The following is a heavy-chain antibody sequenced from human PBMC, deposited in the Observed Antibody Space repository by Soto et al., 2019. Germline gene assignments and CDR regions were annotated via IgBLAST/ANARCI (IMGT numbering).Heavy chain of an antibody. Sequence: GGSLRLSCAASGFTFSDYYMIWIRQAPGKGLEWVSYISDSGSTISYADSVKGRFTISRDNAKYSLYLQMNSLRADDTAVYYCAKRGGGYYYDSSALGIDYWGQGTLVTVSS. CDR3: AKRGGGYYYDSSALGIDY. D-gene: IGHD3-22*01. J-gene: IGHJ4*02. V-gene: IGHV3-11*01. CDR1: GFTFSDYY. CDR2: ISDSGSTI.